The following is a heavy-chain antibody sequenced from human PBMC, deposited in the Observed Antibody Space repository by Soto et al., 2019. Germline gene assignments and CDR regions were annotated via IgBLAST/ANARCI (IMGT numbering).Heavy chain of an antibody. D-gene: IGHD5-18*01. V-gene: IGHV4-59*01. CDR3: ASIPRGSIFGWFDY. CDR1: GGSISSYY. Sequence: QVQLQESGPGLVKPSETLSLTCTVSGGSISSYYWSWFRQPPGKGLEWIGYISHSGSTKDNPSLERRVTMAIDTSRHQLCLKPSFLTAADTAVYYCASIPRGSIFGWFDYWGQGSMVTVSS. CDR2: ISHSGST. J-gene: IGHJ4*02.